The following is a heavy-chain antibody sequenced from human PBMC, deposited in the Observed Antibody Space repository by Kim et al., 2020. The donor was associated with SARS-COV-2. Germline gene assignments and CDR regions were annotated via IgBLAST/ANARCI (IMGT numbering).Heavy chain of an antibody. CDR2: IYYSGST. Sequence: SETLSLTCTVSGGSISSGGYYWSWIRQHPGKGLEWIGYIYYSGSTYYNPSLKSRVTISVDTSKNQFSLKLSSVTAADTAVYYCARAEADIRQWLVKRGYFDDWGQGTLVTVSS. V-gene: IGHV4-31*03. CDR3: ARAEADIRQWLVKRGYFDD. J-gene: IGHJ4*02. D-gene: IGHD6-19*01. CDR1: GGSISSGGYY.